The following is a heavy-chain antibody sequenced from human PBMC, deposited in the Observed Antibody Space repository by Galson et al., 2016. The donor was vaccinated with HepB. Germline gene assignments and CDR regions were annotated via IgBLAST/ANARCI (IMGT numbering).Heavy chain of an antibody. CDR1: GFTFSSYG. Sequence: SLRLSCAASGFTFSSYGMHWVRKAPGKGLEWVAVISYDGSNKYYADSVKGRFTISRDNSKNTLYLQMNSLRAEDTAVYYCAKSGRYYGVDHFDYWGQGTLVTVSS. D-gene: IGHD4-17*01. V-gene: IGHV3-30*18. CDR2: ISYDGSNK. J-gene: IGHJ4*02. CDR3: AKSGRYYGVDHFDY.